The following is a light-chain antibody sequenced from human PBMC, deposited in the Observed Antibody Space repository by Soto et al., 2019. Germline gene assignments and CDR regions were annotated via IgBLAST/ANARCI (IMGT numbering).Light chain of an antibody. J-gene: IGKJ4*01. CDR3: QQYGSSPLT. V-gene: IGKV3-20*01. CDR1: QSVSSNY. CDR2: GAS. Sequence: EIVLTQSPGTLSLSPGERATLSCRASQSVSSNYLAWYQQKPGQAPRLLMFGASSRATGIPDRFSGSGSGTDFTLTISRLELEDFAVYYCQQYGSSPLTFGGGTKVEIK.